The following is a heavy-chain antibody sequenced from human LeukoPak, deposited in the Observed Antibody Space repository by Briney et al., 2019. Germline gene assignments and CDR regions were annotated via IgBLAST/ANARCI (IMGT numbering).Heavy chain of an antibody. Sequence: GGSLRLSCAASGFTFSSYAMSWVRQAPGKGLEWVSAISGSGGSTYYADSVKGRFTISRDNSKNTLYLQMNSLRAEDTAVYYCAKDPVGATTSYYLDYWGRGTLVTVSS. CDR2: ISGSGGST. D-gene: IGHD1-26*01. J-gene: IGHJ4*02. CDR1: GFTFSSYA. V-gene: IGHV3-23*01. CDR3: AKDPVGATTSYYLDY.